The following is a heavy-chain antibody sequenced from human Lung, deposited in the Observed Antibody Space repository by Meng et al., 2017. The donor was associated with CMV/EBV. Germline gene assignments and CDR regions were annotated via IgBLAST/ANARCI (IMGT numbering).Heavy chain of an antibody. Sequence: DEVKKPGAPVKSPCKSSGYNFTSYDINWVRQATGQGVEWMGWMSPNSGNTGYAQKFQGRVTMTRNTSISTAYMELSSLRSEDTAVYYCARGYCSGGSCPVFDPWGQGTLVTVSS. D-gene: IGHD2-15*01. CDR1: GYNFTSYD. V-gene: IGHV1-8*01. CDR2: MSPNSGNT. CDR3: ARGYCSGGSCPVFDP. J-gene: IGHJ5*02.